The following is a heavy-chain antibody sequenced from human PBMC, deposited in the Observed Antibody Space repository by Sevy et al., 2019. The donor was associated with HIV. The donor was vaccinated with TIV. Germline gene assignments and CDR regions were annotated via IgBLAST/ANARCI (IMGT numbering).Heavy chain of an antibody. D-gene: IGHD2-8*01. CDR2: FSFGCGRI. CDR1: GFTFAKYS. CDR3: AREGCTQPHDY. Sequence: GGSLRLSCAASGFTFAKYSMSWVRQAPGKGLEWVSTFSFGCGRINYADSVKRRFTISRDDSKNTLFLQMNSLRAEDTATYSCAREGCTQPHDYWGQGTLVTVSS. V-gene: IGHV3-23*01. J-gene: IGHJ4*02.